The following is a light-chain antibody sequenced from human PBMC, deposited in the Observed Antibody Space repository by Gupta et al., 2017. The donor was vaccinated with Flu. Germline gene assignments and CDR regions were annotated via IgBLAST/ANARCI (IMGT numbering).Light chain of an antibody. CDR1: QSIESW. Sequence: DIQMTQSPSTLSASVGDRVTITCRASQSIESWLAWYQQKPGKAPNLLIYKASNLESGVPSRFSGSGSGTGFTLTISSLQPDDFATYYCQQENSSSWTFGQGTKVEVK. J-gene: IGKJ1*01. CDR3: QQENSSSWT. CDR2: KAS. V-gene: IGKV1-5*03.